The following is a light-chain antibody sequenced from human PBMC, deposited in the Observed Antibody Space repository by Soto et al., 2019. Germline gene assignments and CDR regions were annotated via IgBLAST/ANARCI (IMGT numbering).Light chain of an antibody. CDR3: SSYTTSDTWV. CDR2: EVT. V-gene: IGLV2-14*01. CDR1: SSDIGAYNH. J-gene: IGLJ3*02. Sequence: ALAQPASVSGSPGQSITISCTGTSSDIGAYNHVSWYQQYPGKAPTLMIYEVTNRPSGVSSRFSGSKSGNTASLTISGLQAEDEGDYYCSSYTTSDTWVFGGGTKVTV.